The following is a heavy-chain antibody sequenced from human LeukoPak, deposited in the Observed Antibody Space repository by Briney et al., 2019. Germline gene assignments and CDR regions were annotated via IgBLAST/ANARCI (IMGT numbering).Heavy chain of an antibody. Sequence: ASETLSLTCAVYGGSFSGYYWSWIRQPPGKGLEWIGEINHSGSTNYNPSLKSRVTISVDTSKNQFSLKLSPVTAANTAVYYCARSYYYGSGSYYRLKTNYYMDVWGKGTTVTVSS. D-gene: IGHD3-10*01. CDR2: INHSGST. J-gene: IGHJ6*03. CDR1: GGSFSGYY. V-gene: IGHV4-34*01. CDR3: ARSYYYGSGSYYRLKTNYYMDV.